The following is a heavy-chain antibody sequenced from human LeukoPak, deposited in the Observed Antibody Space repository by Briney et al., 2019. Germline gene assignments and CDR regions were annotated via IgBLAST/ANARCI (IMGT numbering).Heavy chain of an antibody. CDR1: GLTFSSYG. J-gene: IGHJ3*02. Sequence: PGGSLRLSCAASGLTFSSYGMHWVRQAPGKGLEWVAVIWYDGTNKYYADSVKGRFTISRDNSKNTLDVQMNSLRAEDTAVYYCAKGGGSKLKDAFDIWGQGTVVAVSA. CDR3: AKGGGSKLKDAFDI. D-gene: IGHD5-12*01. CDR2: IWYDGTNK. V-gene: IGHV3-30*02.